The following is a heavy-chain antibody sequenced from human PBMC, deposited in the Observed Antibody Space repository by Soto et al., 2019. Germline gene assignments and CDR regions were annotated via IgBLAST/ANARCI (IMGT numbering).Heavy chain of an antibody. CDR2: IYRDDDK. CDR3: ARRRSSSWHFAY. V-gene: IGHV2-5*09. Sequence: QVTLKASCPTLVTPTHSLTLTCTCSGFSLGTSGEGVGWIRQPPGKARECLILIYRDDDKRYCPSLKTGLNIPKETSTDQVVLKMTNIEPVHTATYYSARRRSSSWHFAYWGQVTLVTVST. CDR1: GFSLGTSGEG. J-gene: IGHJ4*02. D-gene: IGHD6-13*01.